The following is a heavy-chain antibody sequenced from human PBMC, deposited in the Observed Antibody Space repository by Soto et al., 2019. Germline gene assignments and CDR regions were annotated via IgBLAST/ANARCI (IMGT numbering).Heavy chain of an antibody. V-gene: IGHV1-18*01. CDR1: GYTFTSYG. J-gene: IGHJ4*02. Sequence: ASVKVSWKASGYTFTSYGISWVRQAPGQGLEWMGWISAYNGNTNYAQKLQGRVTMTTDTSTSTAYMELGSLRSDDTAVYYCARDRHCSSTSCYGTFDYWGQGTLVTVSS. CDR3: ARDRHCSSTSCYGTFDY. D-gene: IGHD2-2*01. CDR2: ISAYNGNT.